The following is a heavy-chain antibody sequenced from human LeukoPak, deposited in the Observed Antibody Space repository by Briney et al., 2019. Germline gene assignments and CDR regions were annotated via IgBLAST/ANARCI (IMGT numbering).Heavy chain of an antibody. J-gene: IGHJ4*02. Sequence: SETLSLTCTVSGGSISSYYWSWIRQPPGKGLEWIGYIYYSGSTNYNPSLKSRVTISVDTSKNQFSLKLSSVTAADTAVYYCATDLHGPPSKRFLEPRHGFDYWGQGTLVTVSS. CDR2: IYYSGST. V-gene: IGHV4-59*01. CDR1: GGSISSYY. D-gene: IGHD3-3*01. CDR3: ATDLHGPPSKRFLEPRHGFDY.